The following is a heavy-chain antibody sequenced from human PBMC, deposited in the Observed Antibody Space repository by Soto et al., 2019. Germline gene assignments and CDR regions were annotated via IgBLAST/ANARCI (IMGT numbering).Heavy chain of an antibody. Sequence: SETLSLTCTVSGGSISSGDYYWSWIRQPPGKGLEWIGYIFYTGSTYYNPSLKSRITISVHTSKSQFSLKLTSVTAADTAVYYCASVTRYCTGGGCNPNWFDPWGQGTLVTVSS. CDR1: GGSISSGDYY. J-gene: IGHJ5*02. V-gene: IGHV4-30-4*01. CDR2: IFYTGST. CDR3: ASVTRYCTGGGCNPNWFDP. D-gene: IGHD2-8*02.